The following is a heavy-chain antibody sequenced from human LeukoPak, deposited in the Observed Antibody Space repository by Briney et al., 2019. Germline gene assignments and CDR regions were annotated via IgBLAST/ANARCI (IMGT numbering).Heavy chain of an antibody. J-gene: IGHJ4*02. D-gene: IGHD3-10*01. CDR1: GFTFSSYG. Sequence: GGSLRLSCAASGFTFSSYGMHWVRQAPGKGLVWVAVISYDGSNKYYADSVKGRFTISRDNSKNTLYLQMNSLRAEDTAVYYCAKDPGEAGIYYYFDYWGQGTLVTVSS. V-gene: IGHV3-30*18. CDR2: ISYDGSNK. CDR3: AKDPGEAGIYYYFDY.